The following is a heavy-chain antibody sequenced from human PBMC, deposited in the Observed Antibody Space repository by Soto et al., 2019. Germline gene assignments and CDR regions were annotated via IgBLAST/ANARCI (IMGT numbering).Heavy chain of an antibody. CDR1: GGSISSYY. CDR3: VRDVVFASGQSNCFAP. J-gene: IGHJ5*02. Sequence: QVHLQESGPGLVKPSETLSLTCTVSGGSISSYYWSWIRQPAGKGLEWIGRINNSGRTNYNPSLRSRVTMSVATAKNLFSRKLTSVTAAATALYYCVRDVVFASGQSNCFAPWGKGTLVTVAS. D-gene: IGHD3-10*01. V-gene: IGHV4-4*07. CDR2: INNSGRT.